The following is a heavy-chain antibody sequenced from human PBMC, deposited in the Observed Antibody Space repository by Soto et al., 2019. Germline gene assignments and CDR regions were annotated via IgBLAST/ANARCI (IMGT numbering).Heavy chain of an antibody. J-gene: IGHJ3*02. Sequence: SGGSLRLSCAASGFTFSSYAMSWVRQAPGKGLEWVSAISGSGGSTYYADSVKGRFTISRDNSKNTLYLQMNSLRAEDTAVYYCAKDGYSSSWPDAFDIWGQGTMVTVSS. V-gene: IGHV3-23*01. D-gene: IGHD6-13*01. CDR2: ISGSGGST. CDR3: AKDGYSSSWPDAFDI. CDR1: GFTFSSYA.